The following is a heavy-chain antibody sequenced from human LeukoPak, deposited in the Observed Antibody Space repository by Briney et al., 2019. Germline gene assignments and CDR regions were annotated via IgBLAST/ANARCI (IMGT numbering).Heavy chain of an antibody. J-gene: IGHJ6*03. CDR3: AKDRNSGSYYYYYYMDV. CDR1: GFIFSTYV. Sequence: PGGSLRLSCAASGFIFSTYVMSWARQAPGKGLEWVSAISGSGGSTYYADSVKGRFTISRDNSKNTLYLQMNSLRAEDTAVYYCAKDRNSGSYYYYYYMDVWGKGTTVTVSS. CDR2: ISGSGGST. V-gene: IGHV3-23*01. D-gene: IGHD1-26*01.